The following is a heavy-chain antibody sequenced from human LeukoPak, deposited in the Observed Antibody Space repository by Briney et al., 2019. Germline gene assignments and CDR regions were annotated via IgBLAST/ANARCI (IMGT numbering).Heavy chain of an antibody. J-gene: IGHJ4*02. Sequence: PGGSLRLSCAASGFTFDDYAMHWVRQAPGKGLEWVSGISWNSGSIGYADSVKGRFTISRDNAKNSLYLQMNSLRAEDTAVYYCATSTAGLDYWGQGTLVTASS. V-gene: IGHV3-9*01. CDR3: ATSTAGLDY. D-gene: IGHD1-1*01. CDR1: GFTFDDYA. CDR2: ISWNSGSI.